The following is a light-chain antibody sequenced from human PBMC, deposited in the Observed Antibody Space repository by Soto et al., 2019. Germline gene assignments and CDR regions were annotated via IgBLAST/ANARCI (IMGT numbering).Light chain of an antibody. J-gene: IGLJ1*01. Sequence: QSALTQPASVSGSPGQSITISCTGTSSDVGGYNYVSWYQHHPGKAPKFMIYDVSNRPSGVSTRFPGSKSGNTASLTISGLTAEGGADYYCNSYTTSNTRQIVFGTGTKLTVL. CDR1: SSDVGGYNY. V-gene: IGLV2-14*03. CDR2: DVS. CDR3: NSYTTSNTRQIV.